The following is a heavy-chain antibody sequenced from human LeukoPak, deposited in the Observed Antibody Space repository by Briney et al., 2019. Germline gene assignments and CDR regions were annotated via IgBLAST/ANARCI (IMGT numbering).Heavy chain of an antibody. V-gene: IGHV4-39*07. CDR3: ARDSNEYYYYYMDV. CDR1: GGSLSSYY. J-gene: IGHJ6*03. Sequence: SETLSLTCTVSGGSLSSYYWSWIRQPPGKGLEWIGSIYYSGSTYYNPSLKSRVTISVDTSKNQFSLKLSSVTAADTAVYYCARDSNEYYYYYMDVWGKGTTVTVSS. D-gene: IGHD4-11*01. CDR2: IYYSGST.